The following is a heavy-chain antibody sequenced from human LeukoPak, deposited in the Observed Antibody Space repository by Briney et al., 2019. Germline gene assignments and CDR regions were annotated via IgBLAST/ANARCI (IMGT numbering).Heavy chain of an antibody. D-gene: IGHD6-19*01. J-gene: IGHJ6*03. Sequence: GGSLRLSCAASGFTFDDYGMSWVRQAPGKGLEWVSGINWNGGSTGYADSVKGRFTISRDNAKNSLYLQMNSLRAEDTALYYCARGVIAVAGFGIYMDVWGKGTTVTVSS. CDR3: ARGVIAVAGFGIYMDV. CDR2: INWNGGST. V-gene: IGHV3-20*04. CDR1: GFTFDDYG.